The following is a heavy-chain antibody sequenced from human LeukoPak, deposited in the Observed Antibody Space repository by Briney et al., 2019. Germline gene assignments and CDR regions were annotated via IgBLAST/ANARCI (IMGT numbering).Heavy chain of an antibody. J-gene: IGHJ4*02. Sequence: ASVKVSCKASGYIFTGYYMHWVRQAPGQGLEWMGWINPNSGGTNYAQKFQGRVTMTRDTSISTAYMELSRLRSDDTAVYYCARDRELLSYYFDYWGQGTLVTVSS. CDR1: GYIFTGYY. CDR2: INPNSGGT. V-gene: IGHV1-2*02. CDR3: ARDRELLSYYFDY. D-gene: IGHD1-26*01.